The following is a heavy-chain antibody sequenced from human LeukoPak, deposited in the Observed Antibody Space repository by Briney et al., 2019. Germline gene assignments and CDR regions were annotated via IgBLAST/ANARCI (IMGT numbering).Heavy chain of an antibody. Sequence: PGGSLRLSCAASGFTVSSNYMSWVRQAPGKGLEWVSVIYSGGSTYYADSVKGRFTISRDNSKNTLYLQMNSLRAEDTAVYYCARAVAGANWFDPWGQGTQVTVSS. CDR2: IYSGGST. D-gene: IGHD6-19*01. CDR1: GFTVSSNY. J-gene: IGHJ5*02. CDR3: ARAVAGANWFDP. V-gene: IGHV3-53*01.